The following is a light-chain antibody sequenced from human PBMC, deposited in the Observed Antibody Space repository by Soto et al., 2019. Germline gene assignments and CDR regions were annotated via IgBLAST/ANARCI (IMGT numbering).Light chain of an antibody. J-gene: IGLJ2*01. CDR1: SSNIGAGYD. Sequence: QSVLTQPPSVSGAPGQRVTISCIGSSSNIGAGYDVHWYQHLTGTAPKLLIHDNTHRPSGVPERFSGSKSGTSATLAITGIQADDEADYYCKSSDSSRVVLFGGGTKLPVL. V-gene: IGLV1-40*01. CDR2: DNT. CDR3: KSSDSSRVVL.